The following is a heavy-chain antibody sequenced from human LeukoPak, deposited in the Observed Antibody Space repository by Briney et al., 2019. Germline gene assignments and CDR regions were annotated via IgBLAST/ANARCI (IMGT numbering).Heavy chain of an antibody. CDR1: GFFFNTNA. CDR3: AKGGDSGYVGYYYYYMDV. V-gene: IGHV3-23*01. CDR2: IGNSDGT. Sequence: GGSLRLSCAASGFFFNTNAMSWVRQAPGMGLEWVAAIGNSDGTYYADAVKGRVTISRDTSKNTLFLQLSSLRAEDTAVYYCAKGGDSGYVGYYYYYMDVWGKGTTVTISS. J-gene: IGHJ6*03. D-gene: IGHD5-12*01.